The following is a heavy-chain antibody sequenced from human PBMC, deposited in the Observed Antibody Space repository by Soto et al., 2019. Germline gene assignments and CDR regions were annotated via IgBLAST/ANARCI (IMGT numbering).Heavy chain of an antibody. Sequence: GASVKVSCKASGGTFSRYAFSWVRQAPGQGLEWMGGIVPIYGTRGFAQKFQGRLTITADEPTRTAYMELSSLRSEDTAVYYCAADSQQVGYGTLYNYFYGMDVWGQGTTVTVSS. D-gene: IGHD4-17*01. CDR3: AADSQQVGYGTLYNYFYGMDV. CDR1: GGTFSRYA. V-gene: IGHV1-69*13. J-gene: IGHJ6*02. CDR2: IVPIYGTR.